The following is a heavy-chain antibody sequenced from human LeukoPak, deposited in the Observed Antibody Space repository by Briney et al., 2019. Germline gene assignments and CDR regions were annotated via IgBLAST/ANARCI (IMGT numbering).Heavy chain of an antibody. CDR2: ISGSGGST. CDR1: GFTFSSYA. Sequence: GGSLRLSCAASGFTFSSYAMSWARQAPGKGLEWVSAISGSGGSTYYADSVKGRFTISRDNSKNTLYLQMNSLRAEDTAVYYCAKAVDPLLWFGELLYTTFDYWGQGTLVTVSS. CDR3: AKAVDPLLWFGELLYTTFDY. D-gene: IGHD3-10*01. J-gene: IGHJ4*02. V-gene: IGHV3-23*01.